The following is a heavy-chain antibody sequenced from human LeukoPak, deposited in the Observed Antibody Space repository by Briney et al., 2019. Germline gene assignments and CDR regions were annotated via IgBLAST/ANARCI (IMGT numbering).Heavy chain of an antibody. CDR3: AGDTSGWTFDY. Sequence: GGSLRLSCAASGFTFDIHPMSWVRQAPGKGLEWVSGISAGGDSTYYADSVRGRFTISRDNYKSTLDLQMNSLRAEDTARYYCAGDTSGWTFDYWGQGAQVTVSS. CDR2: ISAGGDST. CDR1: GFTFDIHP. J-gene: IGHJ4*02. D-gene: IGHD3-22*01. V-gene: IGHV3-23*01.